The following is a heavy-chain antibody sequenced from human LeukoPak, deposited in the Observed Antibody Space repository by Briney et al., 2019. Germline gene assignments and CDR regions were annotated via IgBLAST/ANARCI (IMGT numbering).Heavy chain of an antibody. CDR2: IRSNSYGGT. CDR3: SRGEQLGN. J-gene: IGHJ4*02. CDR1: GFSFGDYG. D-gene: IGHD1-1*01. V-gene: IGHV3-49*04. Sequence: GGSLRLSCTASGFSFGDYGINWVRQAPGKGLEWVGYIRSNSYGGTEYAASVKGRFNISRDDSKSIAYLQVNSLKTEDTAVYYCSRGEQLGNWGQGTLVTVSS.